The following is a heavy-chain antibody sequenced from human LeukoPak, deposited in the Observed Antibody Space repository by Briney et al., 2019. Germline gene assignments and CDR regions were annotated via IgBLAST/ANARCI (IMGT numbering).Heavy chain of an antibody. Sequence: PGGSLRLSCAASGFTFSSCAMSWVRQAPGKGLEWVSAISGSGGSTYYADSVKGRFTISRDNSKNTLYLQMNSLRAEDTAVYYCAKLVNYYGSGSYYFDYWGQGTLVTVSS. CDR2: ISGSGGST. V-gene: IGHV3-23*01. CDR3: AKLVNYYGSGSYYFDY. CDR1: GFTFSSCA. J-gene: IGHJ4*02. D-gene: IGHD3-10*01.